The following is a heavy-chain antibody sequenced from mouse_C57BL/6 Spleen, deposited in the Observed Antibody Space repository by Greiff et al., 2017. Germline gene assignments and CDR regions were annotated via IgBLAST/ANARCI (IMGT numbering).Heavy chain of an antibody. CDR1: GYSFTGYY. V-gene: IGHV1-42*01. Sequence: EVKLQESGPELVKPGASVKISCKASGYSFTGYYMNWVKQSPEKSLEWIGEINPSTGGTTYNQKFKAKATLTVDKSSSTAYMQLKSLTSEDSAVYYCARHGYYDFWYFDVWGTGTTVTVSS. J-gene: IGHJ1*03. CDR3: ARHGYYDFWYFDV. D-gene: IGHD2-3*01. CDR2: INPSTGGT.